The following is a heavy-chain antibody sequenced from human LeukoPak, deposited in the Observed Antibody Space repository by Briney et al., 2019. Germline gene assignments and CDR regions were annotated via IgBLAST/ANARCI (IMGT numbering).Heavy chain of an antibody. D-gene: IGHD6-19*01. CDR2: IIPIFGTA. V-gene: IGHV1-69*06. CDR3: ARDANEQIAVAGTDAFDI. J-gene: IGHJ3*02. Sequence: GASVKVSCKASGGTFSSYAISWVRQAPGQGLEWMGVIIPIFGTANYAQKFQGRVTITADKSTSTAYMELSSLRSEDTAVYYCARDANEQIAVAGTDAFDIWGQGTMVTVSS. CDR1: GGTFSSYA.